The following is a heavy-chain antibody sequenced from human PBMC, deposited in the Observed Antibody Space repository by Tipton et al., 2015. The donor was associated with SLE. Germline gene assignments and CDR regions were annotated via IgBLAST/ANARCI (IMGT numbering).Heavy chain of an antibody. CDR2: IYYSGST. J-gene: IGHJ3*02. Sequence: TLSLTCTVSGGSISSGDYYWSWIRQPPWKGLEWIGYIYYSGSTYYNPSLKSRVTISVDTSKNQFSLKLSSVTAADTAVYYCARARWYSSGSAMGDAFDIWGQGTMVTVSS. CDR1: GGSISSGDYY. V-gene: IGHV4-30-4*01. CDR3: ARARWYSSGSAMGDAFDI. D-gene: IGHD6-19*01.